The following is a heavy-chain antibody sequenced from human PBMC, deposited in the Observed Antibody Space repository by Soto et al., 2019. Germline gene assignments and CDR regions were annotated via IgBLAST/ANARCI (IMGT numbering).Heavy chain of an antibody. Sequence: GGSLRLSCAASGFTFSSYGMHWVRQAPGKWLEWVAVISYDGSNKYYADSVKGRFTISRDNSKNTLYLQMNSLRAEDTAVYYCAKTSAKDYGGTRPKYNWFDPWGQGTLVTVSS. D-gene: IGHD4-17*01. V-gene: IGHV3-30*18. CDR2: ISYDGSNK. J-gene: IGHJ5*02. CDR1: GFTFSSYG. CDR3: AKTSAKDYGGTRPKYNWFDP.